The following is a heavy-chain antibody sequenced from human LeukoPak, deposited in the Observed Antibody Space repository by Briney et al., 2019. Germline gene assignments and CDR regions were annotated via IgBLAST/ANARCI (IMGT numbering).Heavy chain of an antibody. CDR2: INPNSGGT. Sequence: GASVKVSCKASGYTFTGYYMHWVRQAPGQGLEWMGWINPNSGGTNYAHKFQGRVTMTRDTSISTAYMELNRLRSDDTAVYYCARDGDSESYYFYYMDVWGKGTTVTVSS. J-gene: IGHJ6*03. CDR1: GYTFTGYY. CDR3: ARDGDSESYYFYYMDV. D-gene: IGHD4-17*01. V-gene: IGHV1-2*02.